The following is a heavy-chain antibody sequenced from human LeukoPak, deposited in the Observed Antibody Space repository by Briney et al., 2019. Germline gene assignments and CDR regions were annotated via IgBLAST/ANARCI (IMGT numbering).Heavy chain of an antibody. Sequence: ASVKVSCKVSGYTLTELSMHWVRQAPGKGLEWMGGFDPEDGETIYAQKFQGRVTMTEDTSTDTAYMELSSLRSEDTAVYYCATALRGCSYGSFDYWGQGTLVTVSS. V-gene: IGHV1-24*01. J-gene: IGHJ4*02. CDR1: GYTLTELS. D-gene: IGHD5-18*01. CDR3: ATALRGCSYGSFDY. CDR2: FDPEDGET.